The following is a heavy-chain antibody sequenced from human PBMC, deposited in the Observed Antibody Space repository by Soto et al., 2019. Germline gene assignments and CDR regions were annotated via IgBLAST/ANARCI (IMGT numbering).Heavy chain of an antibody. CDR2: ISGSGGST. D-gene: IGHD3-22*01. Sequence: PGGSLRLSCAASGFTFSSYAMSWVRQAPGKGLEWVSAISGSGGSTYYADSAKGRFTISRDNSKNTLYLQMNSLRAEDTAVYYCAKDHITMIVVDYYYYGMDVWGQGTTVTVSS. V-gene: IGHV3-23*01. CDR1: GFTFSSYA. J-gene: IGHJ6*02. CDR3: AKDHITMIVVDYYYYGMDV.